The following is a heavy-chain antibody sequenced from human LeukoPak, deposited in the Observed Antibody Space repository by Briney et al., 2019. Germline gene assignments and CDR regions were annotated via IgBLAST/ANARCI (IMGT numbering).Heavy chain of an antibody. D-gene: IGHD3/OR15-3a*01. V-gene: IGHV3-74*01. Sequence: PGGSLRLSCAASGFTFSNYWMYWVRQGPGKRLVWVSRISTDGRSISYAESVKGRFTISRDNAKNTLYLHMNSLRAEDTAVYYFARAFWAGSDYNDYWGQGTLVTVSS. CDR3: ARAFWAGSDYNDY. CDR1: GFTFSNYW. J-gene: IGHJ4*02. CDR2: ISTDGRSI.